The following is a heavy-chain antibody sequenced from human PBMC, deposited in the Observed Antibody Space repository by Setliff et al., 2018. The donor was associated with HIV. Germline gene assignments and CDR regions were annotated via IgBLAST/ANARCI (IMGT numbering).Heavy chain of an antibody. V-gene: IGHV5-51*01. CDR3: ATLTNFDH. CDR1: GYTFTNYW. CDR2: IYPGDSDT. Sequence: HGESLKISCRGSGYTFTNYWIGWVRQMPGRGLEWMGIIYPGDSDTRYSPSFEGQVTMSADKSINTAYLQWNSLKASDTAMYYCATLTNFDHWGQGTLVTVSS. J-gene: IGHJ4*02. D-gene: IGHD7-27*01.